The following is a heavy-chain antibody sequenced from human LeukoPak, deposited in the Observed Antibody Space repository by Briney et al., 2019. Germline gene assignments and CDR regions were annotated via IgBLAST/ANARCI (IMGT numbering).Heavy chain of an antibody. Sequence: GESLKISCKVSGHSVYNYWIGWVRQMPGKGLEWMGIIYPGDSDTRYSPSFQGQVTISADKSITTAYLQWSSLKASDTAIYYCARLNYYDSSGSKFDPWGQGTPATVSS. D-gene: IGHD3-22*01. CDR3: ARLNYYDSSGSKFDP. CDR2: IYPGDSDT. V-gene: IGHV5-51*01. CDR1: GHSVYNYW. J-gene: IGHJ5*02.